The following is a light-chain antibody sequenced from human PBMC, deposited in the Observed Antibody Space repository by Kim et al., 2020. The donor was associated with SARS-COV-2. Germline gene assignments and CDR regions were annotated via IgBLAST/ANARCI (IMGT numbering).Light chain of an antibody. CDR1: TSNIGAGFN. CDR3: QSYDTSLSGFVI. CDR2: DDS. Sequence: VTISCTGSTSNIGAGFNVHWYQCLPGTAPKLLISDDSNRPSGVPDRFSASKSATAASLAISGLQTEDEADYYCQSYDTSLSGFVIFGGGTQLTVL. V-gene: IGLV1-40*01. J-gene: IGLJ2*01.